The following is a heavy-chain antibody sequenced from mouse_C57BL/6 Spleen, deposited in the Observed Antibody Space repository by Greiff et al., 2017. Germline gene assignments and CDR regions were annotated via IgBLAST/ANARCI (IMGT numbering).Heavy chain of an antibody. CDR1: GYTFTSYW. V-gene: IGHV1-53*01. D-gene: IGHD3-3*01. CDR2: FIPSNGGT. CDR3: AGGTGFAY. Sequence: VQLQQPGTELVKPGPSVKLSCKVSGYTFTSYWLPGGKRRLGQGFEGFGNFIPSNGGTNYNEKFKSKATLTVDKSSSTAYMQISSLTSEDSAVYYCAGGTGFAYWGQGTLVTVSA. J-gene: IGHJ3*01.